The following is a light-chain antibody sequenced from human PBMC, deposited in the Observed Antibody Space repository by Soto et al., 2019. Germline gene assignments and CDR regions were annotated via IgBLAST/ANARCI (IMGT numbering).Light chain of an antibody. V-gene: IGKV3-20*01. CDR1: QILNRSY. CDR3: QQYDASPIT. Sequence: EIVLTQSPGTLSLSPGEGATLSCRASQILNRSYLVWYQQKSGQAPRLLISGASKRATGIPDRFSGGGSGTDFTLTISRLEPEDFALYFCQQYDASPITFGQGTRLEIK. CDR2: GAS. J-gene: IGKJ5*01.